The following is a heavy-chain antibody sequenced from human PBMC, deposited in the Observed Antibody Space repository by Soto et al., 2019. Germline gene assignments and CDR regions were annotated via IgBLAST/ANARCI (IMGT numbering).Heavy chain of an antibody. CDR1: GFTFSSYG. CDR2: ISYDGSNK. V-gene: IGHV3-30*18. CDR3: AKLLWFGELGIDY. D-gene: IGHD3-10*01. J-gene: IGHJ4*02. Sequence: QVQLVESGGGVVQPGRSLRLSCAASGFTFSSYGMHWVRQAPGKGLEWVAVISYDGSNKYYADSVKGRFTISRDNSKNTLYLQMNRLRAEDTAVYYCAKLLWFGELGIDYWGQGTLVTVSS.